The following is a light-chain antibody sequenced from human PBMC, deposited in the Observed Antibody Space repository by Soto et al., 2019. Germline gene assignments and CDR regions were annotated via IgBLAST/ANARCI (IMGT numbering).Light chain of an antibody. Sequence: QSALTQPASVSGSPGQSITISCSGTSEDVGGYNYVSWYQHHPGKAPKLMIYEVSNRPSGLPNRFSGSKSGNTASLTISGLQTEDEADYYCTSYSSSTTLVFGTGTKVTVL. V-gene: IGLV2-14*01. CDR3: TSYSSSTTLV. J-gene: IGLJ1*01. CDR2: EVS. CDR1: SEDVGGYNY.